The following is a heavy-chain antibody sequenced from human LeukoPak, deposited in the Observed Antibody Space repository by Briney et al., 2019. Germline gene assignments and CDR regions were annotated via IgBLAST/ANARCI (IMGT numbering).Heavy chain of an antibody. D-gene: IGHD4-17*01. Sequence: PGRSLRLSCAASGFTFDDYAMHWVRQAPGKGLEWVSGISWNSGSIGYADSVKGRFTISRDNAKNSLYLQMNSLRAEDTALYYCAKDPHDYGDHEGGDAFDIWGQGTMVTVSS. CDR2: ISWNSGSI. CDR3: AKDPHDYGDHEGGDAFDI. CDR1: GFTFDDYA. J-gene: IGHJ3*02. V-gene: IGHV3-9*01.